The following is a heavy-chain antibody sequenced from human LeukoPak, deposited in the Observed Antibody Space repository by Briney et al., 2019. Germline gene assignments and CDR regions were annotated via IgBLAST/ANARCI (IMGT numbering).Heavy chain of an antibody. CDR1: GYTFTDYY. V-gene: IGHV1-2*02. D-gene: IGHD6-19*01. CDR3: ARDLVTVARLVTLPGVY. J-gene: IGHJ4*02. Sequence: ASVKVSCTTSGYTFTDYYLHWVRLAPGQGLEWMGWINPNTGGTNYEQKFQGRVTMTRDTSVSTAYIELSSLRSDDTAVYFCARDLVTVARLVTLPGVYWGQGSLVTVSS. CDR2: INPNTGGT.